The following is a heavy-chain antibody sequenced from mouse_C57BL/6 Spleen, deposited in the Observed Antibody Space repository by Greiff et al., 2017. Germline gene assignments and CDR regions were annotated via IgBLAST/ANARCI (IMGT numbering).Heavy chain of an antibody. CDR3: VREGALGLDWYFDV. CDR1: GFTFNTYA. J-gene: IGHJ1*03. CDR2: IRSKSSNYAT. D-gene: IGHD4-1*01. V-gene: IGHV10-3*01. Sequence: EVQVVESGGGLVQPKGSLKLSCAASGFTFNTYAMHWVRQAPGKGLEWVARIRSKSSNYATYYADSVKDRFTISRDDSQSMLYLQMNNLKTEDTAMYYCVREGALGLDWYFDVWGTGTTVTVSS.